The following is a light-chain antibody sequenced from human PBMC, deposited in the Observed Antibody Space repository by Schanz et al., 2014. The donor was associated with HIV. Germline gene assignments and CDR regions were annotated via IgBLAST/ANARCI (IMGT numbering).Light chain of an antibody. Sequence: EIVLTQSPGTLSLSPGERATLSCRTSQSISNNLAWYQQKPGQAPRLLIYGASTRATGIPARFSGSGSGTDFTLTISRLEPEDFAVYYCQQYGSSPLTFGGGTNVEI. CDR3: QQYGSSPLT. CDR1: QSISNN. V-gene: IGKV3-20*01. CDR2: GAS. J-gene: IGKJ4*01.